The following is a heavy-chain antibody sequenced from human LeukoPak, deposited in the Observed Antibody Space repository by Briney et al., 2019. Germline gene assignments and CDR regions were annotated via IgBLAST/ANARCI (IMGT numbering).Heavy chain of an antibody. Sequence: GGSLRLSCTASGFTFSGYSMNWIRQAPGKGLEWVANIKQDGSEKNYVDSVKGRFTISRDNAKTSLYLQMNSLRAEDTAVYYCARSLWPEDYWGQGTLVTVS. V-gene: IGHV3-7*01. CDR3: ARSLWPEDY. J-gene: IGHJ4*02. CDR1: GFTFSGYS. CDR2: IKQDGSEK. D-gene: IGHD5-18*01.